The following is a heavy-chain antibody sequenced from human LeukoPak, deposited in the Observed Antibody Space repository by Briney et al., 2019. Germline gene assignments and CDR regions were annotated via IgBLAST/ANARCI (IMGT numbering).Heavy chain of an antibody. Sequence: QSGGSLRLSCAASGFTFSNYAMHWVRQAPDKGLEWLAYIRYDGSSKYYAGFVKGRFTISRDSPKNTLYLQMNSLRAEDTAVYYCARDQAGSGHYADYWGQGTLVTVSS. D-gene: IGHD3-10*01. CDR3: ARDQAGSGHYADY. CDR1: GFTFSNYA. J-gene: IGHJ4*02. CDR2: IRYDGSSK. V-gene: IGHV3-30*02.